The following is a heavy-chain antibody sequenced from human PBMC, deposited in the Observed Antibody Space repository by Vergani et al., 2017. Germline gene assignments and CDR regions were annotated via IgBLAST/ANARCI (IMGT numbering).Heavy chain of an antibody. CDR3: AKAGSVTSGSLQYNFYMDV. CDR2: ISNDGSKK. CDR1: GFSFSSHA. V-gene: IGHV3-30*18. D-gene: IGHD3-10*01. J-gene: IGHJ6*03. Sequence: QVQLAESGGGRVQPGRSLRLSCAASGFSFSSHAIHWVRQAPGKGLEWVAVISNDGSKKYYADSVKGRFTISRDNSKNTLDLQMNSLRTQDTAVYYCAKAGSVTSGSLQYNFYMDVWGKGTTVIVS.